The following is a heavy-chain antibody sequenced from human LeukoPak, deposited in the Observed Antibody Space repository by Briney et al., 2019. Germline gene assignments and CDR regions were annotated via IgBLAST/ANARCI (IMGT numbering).Heavy chain of an antibody. D-gene: IGHD3-22*01. CDR2: IYYSGST. CDR3: ARAYYDSSGYLEYYFDY. V-gene: IGHV4-59*11. CDR1: GGSISSHY. Sequence: NPSETLSLTCTVSGGSISSHYWSWIRQPPGKGLEGIGYIYYSGSTNYNPSLKSRVTISVDTSKNQFSLKLSSVTAADTAVYYCARAYYDSSGYLEYYFDYWGQGTLVTVSS. J-gene: IGHJ4*02.